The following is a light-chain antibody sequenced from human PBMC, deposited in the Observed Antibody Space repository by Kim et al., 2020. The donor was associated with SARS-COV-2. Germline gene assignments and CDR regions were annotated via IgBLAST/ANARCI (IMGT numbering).Light chain of an antibody. CDR1: MSNIGAGYD. V-gene: IGLV1-40*01. J-gene: IGLJ3*02. CDR2: ANN. Sequence: GQKVSNTCTGSMSNIGAGYDVHWYQHIPGTAPKLLIQANNIRPSGIPDRFSASKSDTSASLAITGLQAEDEADYYCQSYDTSLTAVFGGGTQLTVL. CDR3: QSYDTSLTAV.